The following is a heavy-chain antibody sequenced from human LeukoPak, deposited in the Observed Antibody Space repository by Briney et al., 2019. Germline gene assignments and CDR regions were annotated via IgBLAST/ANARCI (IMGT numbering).Heavy chain of an antibody. Sequence: GGSLRLSCAASGFTFSSYRMSWVRQAPGKGLEWVANIKQDGGEKHYVDSVKGRFTISRDNAKNSLYLQMNSLRAEDTAVYYCATERAGERPRPLLSYYYMDVWGKGTTVTISS. D-gene: IGHD3-16*01. V-gene: IGHV3-7*01. CDR2: IKQDGGEK. CDR3: ATERAGERPRPLLSYYYMDV. CDR1: GFTFSSYR. J-gene: IGHJ6*03.